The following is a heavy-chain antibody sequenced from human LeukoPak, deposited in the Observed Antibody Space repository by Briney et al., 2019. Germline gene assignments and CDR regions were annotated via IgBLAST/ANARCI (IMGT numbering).Heavy chain of an antibody. D-gene: IGHD3-10*01. V-gene: IGHV3-23*01. CDR3: ARMSKEHVLLWFGELLGPYYFDY. Sequence: GGSLRLSCAASGFTFSSYAMSWVRQAPGKGLEWVSAISGSGGSTYYADSVKGRFTIPRDNSKNTLYLQMNSLRAEDTAVYYCARMSKEHVLLWFGELLGPYYFDYWGQGTLVTVSS. CDR1: GFTFSSYA. CDR2: ISGSGGST. J-gene: IGHJ4*02.